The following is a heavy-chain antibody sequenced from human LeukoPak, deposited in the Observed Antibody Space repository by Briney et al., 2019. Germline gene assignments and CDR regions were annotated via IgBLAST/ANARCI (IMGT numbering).Heavy chain of an antibody. D-gene: IGHD5-18*01. V-gene: IGHV1-69*04. CDR2: IIPILGIA. J-gene: IGHJ4*02. CDR1: GGTFSSYA. CDR3: ARDTIVDTARVFDY. Sequence: SVKVSCKASGGTFSSYAISWVRQAPGQGLEWMGKIIPILGIANYAQKSQGRVTITADKSTSTAYMELSSLRSEDTAVYYCARDTIVDTARVFDYWGQGTLVTVSS.